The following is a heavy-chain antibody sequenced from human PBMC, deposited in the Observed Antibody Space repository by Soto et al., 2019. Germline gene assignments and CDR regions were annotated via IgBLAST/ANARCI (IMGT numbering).Heavy chain of an antibody. CDR1: GFTFSSYG. J-gene: IGHJ5*02. CDR2: ISYDGSNK. Sequence: QVQLVESGGGVVQPGRSLRLSCAASGFTFSSYGMHWVRQAPGKGLEWVAVISYDGSNKYYADSVKGRFTISRDNSKNTLDLQMNSLRAEDTAVYYCAKEERDPWGQGTLVTVSS. V-gene: IGHV3-30*18. CDR3: AKEERDP.